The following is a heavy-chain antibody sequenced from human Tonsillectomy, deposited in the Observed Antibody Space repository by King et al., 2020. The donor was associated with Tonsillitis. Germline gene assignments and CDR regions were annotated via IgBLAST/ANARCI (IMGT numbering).Heavy chain of an antibody. CDR1: GFTFSRYV. D-gene: IGHD3-16*02. J-gene: IGHJ3*02. CDR3: AKDYVGVIPDAFDI. Sequence: VQLVESGGGLVQPGGSLRLSCAASGFTFSRYVMTWVRQAPGKGLEWFSGISGSGGSTYYADSVKGRFTISRDNSKNTLYLQTNSLRAEDTAVYYCAKDYVGVIPDAFDIWGQGTMVTVSS. CDR2: ISGSGGST. V-gene: IGHV3-23*04.